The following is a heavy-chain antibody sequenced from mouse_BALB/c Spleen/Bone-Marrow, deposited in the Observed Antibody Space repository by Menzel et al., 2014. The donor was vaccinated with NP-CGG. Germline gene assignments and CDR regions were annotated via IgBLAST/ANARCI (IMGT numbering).Heavy chain of an antibody. V-gene: IGHV1S16*01. CDR1: GYTFTSYY. CDR3: SRGRRDALDY. J-gene: IGHJ4*01. CDR2: INPSNGGT. Sequence: VAELVKPGASGNLSCKAPGYTFTSYYMYWVEQRPGQGLEWFGEINPSNGGTNFNEKFKNKATLTVDKSSSTAYMQLSSLTSEDSAVYYCSRGRRDALDYWGQGISVTVSS.